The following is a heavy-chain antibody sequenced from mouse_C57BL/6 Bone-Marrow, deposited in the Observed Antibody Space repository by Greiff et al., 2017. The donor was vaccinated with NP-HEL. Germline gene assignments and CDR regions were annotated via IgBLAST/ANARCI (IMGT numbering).Heavy chain of an antibody. J-gene: IGHJ2*01. V-gene: IGHV1-59*01. CDR3: AHYYGSSLLDY. CDR1: GYTFTSYW. D-gene: IGHD1-1*01. Sequence: QVQLQQPGAELVRPGTSVKLSCKASGYTFTSYWMHWVKQRPGQGLEWIGVIDPSDSYTNYNQKFKGKATLTVDTSSSTAYMQLSSLTSEDSAVYYCAHYYGSSLLDYWGQGTTLTVSS. CDR2: IDPSDSYT.